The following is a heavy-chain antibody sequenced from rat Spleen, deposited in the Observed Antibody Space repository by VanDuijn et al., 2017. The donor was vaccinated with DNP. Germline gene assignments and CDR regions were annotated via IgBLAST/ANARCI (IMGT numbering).Heavy chain of an antibody. V-gene: IGHV5-19*01. J-gene: IGHJ3*01. D-gene: IGHD4-3*01. CDR3: ATAAGREWVAC. Sequence: EVQLVESGGGLVQPGRSLKLSCAASGFTFSNSGMHWIRQAPTKGLEWVTSISPSGGGTYYRDSVKGRFTISRDNADHTLYLQMDRMRCEDPATYDCATAAGREWVACWGQGTLVTVSS. CDR1: GFTFSNSG. CDR2: ISPSGGGT.